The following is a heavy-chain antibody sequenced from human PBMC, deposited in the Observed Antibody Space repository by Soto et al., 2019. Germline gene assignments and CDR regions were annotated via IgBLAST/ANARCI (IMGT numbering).Heavy chain of an antibody. V-gene: IGHV3-30*03. Sequence: GGSLRLSCAASGVTFSTYCRNWVRQAPGKGLEWVAGISYGGSNKLYAASVSGGSAISSNTSKQTLYLLMDGLSPENTAFYYCATAREYCSSPISFNIADFDYWGQGALVTVSS. CDR3: ATAREYCSSPISFNIADFDY. CDR2: ISYGGSNK. D-gene: IGHD2-2*01. CDR1: GVTFSTYC. J-gene: IGHJ4*02.